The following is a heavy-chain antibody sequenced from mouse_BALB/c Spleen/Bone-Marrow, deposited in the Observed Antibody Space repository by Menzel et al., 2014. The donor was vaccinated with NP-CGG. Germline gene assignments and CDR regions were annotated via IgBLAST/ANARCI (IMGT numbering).Heavy chain of an antibody. D-gene: IGHD1-1*01. Sequence: EVKLMESGGGLVQPGGSLKLSCAASGFDFSRYWMSWVRQAPGKGLEWIGEINPDSSTINYTPSLKDKFIISRDNAKNTLYLQMNKVRSEDTALYYCARLNYYGNLFVWGAGTAVSVSP. CDR2: INPDSSTI. CDR3: ARLNYYGNLFV. CDR1: GFDFSRYW. V-gene: IGHV4-1*02. J-gene: IGHJ1*01.